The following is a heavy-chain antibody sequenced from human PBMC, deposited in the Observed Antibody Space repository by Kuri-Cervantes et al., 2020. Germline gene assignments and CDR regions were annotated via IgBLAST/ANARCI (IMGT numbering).Heavy chain of an antibody. CDR2: FDPEDGET. D-gene: IGHD1-26*01. J-gene: IGHJ4*02. CDR1: GYTLTELS. V-gene: IGHV1-24*01. Sequence: ASVKVSCKVSGYTLTELSVHWVRQAPGKGLEWMGGFDPEDGETIYARKFQGRVTMTEDTSTDTAYMELSSLRSEDAAVYYCATVRSGSYYYWGQGTLVTVSS. CDR3: ATVRSGSYYY.